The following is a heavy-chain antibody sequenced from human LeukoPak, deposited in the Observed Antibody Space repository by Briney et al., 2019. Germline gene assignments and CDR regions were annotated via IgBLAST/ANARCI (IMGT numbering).Heavy chain of an antibody. CDR1: GFTVSSNF. D-gene: IGHD3-10*01. CDR2: IYSGGST. J-gene: IGHJ5*02. V-gene: IGHV3-53*01. Sequence: GGSLRLSCAASGFTVSSNFMSWVRQAPGKGLEWVSVIYSGGSTYYADSVKGRFTISRDNSKNTLYLRMNSLRAEDTAVYYCAIWFGELSGSWGQGTLVTVSS. CDR3: AIWFGELSGS.